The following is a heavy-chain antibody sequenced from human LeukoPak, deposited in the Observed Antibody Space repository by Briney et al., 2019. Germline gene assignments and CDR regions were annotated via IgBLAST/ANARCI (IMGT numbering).Heavy chain of an antibody. CDR1: GGTFSSYA. Sequence: ASVKVSCKASGGTFSSYAISWVRQAPGQGLEWMGGIIPIFGTANYAQKFQGRVTITTDESTSTAYMELSSLRSEDTAVYYCARTPRATVTTPTYYYYYMDVWGKGTTVTVSS. D-gene: IGHD4-11*01. CDR2: IIPIFGTA. V-gene: IGHV1-69*05. CDR3: ARTPRATVTTPTYYYYYMDV. J-gene: IGHJ6*03.